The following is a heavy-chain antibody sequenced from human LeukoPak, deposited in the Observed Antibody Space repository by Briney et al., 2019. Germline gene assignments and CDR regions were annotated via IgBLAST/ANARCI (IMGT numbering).Heavy chain of an antibody. V-gene: IGHV4-39*01. CDR1: GGSISSSSYY. D-gene: IGHD3-10*01. J-gene: IGHJ6*03. CDR2: IYYSGST. Sequence: SETLSLTCTVSGGSISSSSYYWGWIRQPPGKGLEWIGSIYYSGSTYYNPSLKSRVTISVDTSKNQFSLKLSSVTAADTAVYYCATVWFGEPLRAYYYYYMDVWGKGTTVTISS. CDR3: ATVWFGEPLRAYYYYYMDV.